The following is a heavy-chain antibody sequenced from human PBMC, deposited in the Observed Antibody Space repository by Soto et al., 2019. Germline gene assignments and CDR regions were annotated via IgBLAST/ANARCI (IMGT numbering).Heavy chain of an antibody. D-gene: IGHD2-21*02. J-gene: IGHJ4*02. CDR2: IYYSGST. CDR1: GGSISSYY. CDR3: ARSGGDWNDY. Sequence: PSETLSLTCTVSGGSISSYYWSWIRQPPGKGLEWIGYIYYSGSTNYNPSLKSRVTISVDTSKNQFSLKPSSVTAADTAVYYCARSGGDWNDYWGQGTLVTVSS. V-gene: IGHV4-59*01.